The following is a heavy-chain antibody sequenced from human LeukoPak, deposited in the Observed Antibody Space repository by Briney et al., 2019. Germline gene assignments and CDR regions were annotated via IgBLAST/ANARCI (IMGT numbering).Heavy chain of an antibody. V-gene: IGHV3-53*01. CDR2: IYSGGST. CDR3: ASQVYDSSGYDDY. J-gene: IGHJ4*02. Sequence: PGGSLRLSCAASGFTVSSNYMSWVRQAPGKGLEWVSVIYSGGSTYYADSVKGRFTISRDNSKNTLYLQMNSLRAEDTAVYYCASQVYDSSGYDDYWGQGTLVTVSS. D-gene: IGHD3-22*01. CDR1: GFTVSSNY.